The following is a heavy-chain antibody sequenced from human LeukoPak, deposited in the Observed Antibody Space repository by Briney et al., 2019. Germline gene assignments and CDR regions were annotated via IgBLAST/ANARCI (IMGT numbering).Heavy chain of an antibody. V-gene: IGHV3-15*01. Sequence: GGSLRLSCAASGFTFSNAWMSWVRQAPGKGREWVGRIKSKTDGGTTDYAAPVKGRFTISRDDSKNTLYLQMNSLKTEDTAVYYCAKDSGVSIAVAGPFDYWGQGTLVTVSS. D-gene: IGHD6-19*01. CDR2: IKSKTDGGTT. CDR3: AKDSGVSIAVAGPFDY. J-gene: IGHJ4*02. CDR1: GFTFSNAW.